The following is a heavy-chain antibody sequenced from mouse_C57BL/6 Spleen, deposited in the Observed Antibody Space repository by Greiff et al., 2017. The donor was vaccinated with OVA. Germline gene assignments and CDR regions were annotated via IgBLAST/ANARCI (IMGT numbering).Heavy chain of an antibody. CDR3: AKMGVTTGYYAMDY. D-gene: IGHD2-12*01. J-gene: IGHJ4*01. Sequence: VQLQQSGPGLVQPSQSLSITCTVSGFSLTSYGVHWVRQPPGKGLEWLGVIWSGGSTDYNAAFISRLSISKDNSKSQVFFKMNSLQADDTAIYYCAKMGVTTGYYAMDYWGQGTSVTVSS. CDR2: IWSGGST. V-gene: IGHV2-4*01. CDR1: GFSLTSYG.